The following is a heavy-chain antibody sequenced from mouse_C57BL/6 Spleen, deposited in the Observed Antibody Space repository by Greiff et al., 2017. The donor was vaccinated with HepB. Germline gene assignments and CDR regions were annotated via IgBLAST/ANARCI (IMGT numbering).Heavy chain of an antibody. CDR1: GFTFSSYG. CDR3: ARRHSKGAMDY. D-gene: IGHD2-5*01. V-gene: IGHV5-6*01. Sequence: EVQVVESGGDLVKPGGSLKLSCAASGFTFSSYGMSWVRQTPDKRLEWVATISSGGSYTYYPDSVKGRFTISRDNAKNTLYLQMSSLKSEDTAMYYCARRHSKGAMDYWGQGTSVTVSS. CDR2: ISSGGSYT. J-gene: IGHJ4*01.